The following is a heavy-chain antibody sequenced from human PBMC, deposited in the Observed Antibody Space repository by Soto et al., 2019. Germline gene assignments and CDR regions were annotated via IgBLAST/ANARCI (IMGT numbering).Heavy chain of an antibody. V-gene: IGHV1-18*01. D-gene: IGHD5-12*01. CDR3: AMVDNSVTLTPGDV. J-gene: IGHJ6*02. CDR2: ISPYSGNT. CDR1: GYIFVNYG. Sequence: QVQLVQSGDEVRKPGSSVKVSCKASGYIFVNYGIAWVRQAPGQGLAWMGWISPYSGNTHYASKVQGRLTMTTDTSRSTAYRDLGIRTSDDTAVYYGAMVDNSVTLTPGDVWGQGTTVSVSS.